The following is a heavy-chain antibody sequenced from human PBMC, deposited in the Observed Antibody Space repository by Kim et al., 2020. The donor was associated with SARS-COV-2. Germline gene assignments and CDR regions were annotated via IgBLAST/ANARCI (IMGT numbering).Heavy chain of an antibody. Sequence: SVKVSCKASGGTFSSYAISWVRQAPGQGLEWMGGIIPIFGTANYAQKFQGRVTITADESTSTAYMELSSLRSEDTAVYYCATSGSGYSSGWPPAWGQGTLVTVSS. CDR1: GGTFSSYA. CDR2: IIPIFGTA. V-gene: IGHV1-69*13. CDR3: ATSGSGYSSGWPPA. J-gene: IGHJ5*02. D-gene: IGHD6-19*01.